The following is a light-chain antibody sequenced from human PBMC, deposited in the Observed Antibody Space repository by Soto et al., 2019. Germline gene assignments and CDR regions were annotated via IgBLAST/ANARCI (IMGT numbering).Light chain of an antibody. CDR1: SSDVGGYDY. CDR3: SSYSSSSPVV. J-gene: IGLJ2*01. Sequence: QSALTQPASVSGSPGQSITISCTGTSSDVGGYDYVSWHQQHPGKAPKLMIYEVNNRPSGVSDRFSGSKSGNTASLTISGLQAEDEADYYCSSYSSSSPVVLGGGTKLTVL. CDR2: EVN. V-gene: IGLV2-14*01.